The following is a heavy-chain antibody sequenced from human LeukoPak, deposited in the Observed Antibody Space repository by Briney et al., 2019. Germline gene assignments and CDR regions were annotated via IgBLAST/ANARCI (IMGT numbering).Heavy chain of an antibody. CDR2: IIPIFGTA. Sequence: SVKVSCKASGGTFSSYAISWVRQAPGQGLEWMGGIIPIFGTANYAQKFQGRVTMTTDTSTSTAYMELRSLRSDDTAVYYCARVTLNWNDPRDDAFDIWGQGTMVTVSS. D-gene: IGHD1-1*01. CDR3: ARVTLNWNDPRDDAFDI. CDR1: GGTFSSYA. V-gene: IGHV1-69*05. J-gene: IGHJ3*02.